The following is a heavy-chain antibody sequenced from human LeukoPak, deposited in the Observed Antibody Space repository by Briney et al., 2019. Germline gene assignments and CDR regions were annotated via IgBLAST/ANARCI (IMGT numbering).Heavy chain of an antibody. CDR3: ARAGYCSGGSCYEAFDI. J-gene: IGHJ3*02. CDR1: GFTFSSYS. CDR2: ISSSSSYI. V-gene: IGHV3-21*01. Sequence: PWGSLRLSCAASGFTFSSYSMNSVRQAPGKGLEWVSSISSSSSYIYYADSVKGRFTISRDNAKNSLYLQMNSLRAEDTAVYYCARAGYCSGGSCYEAFDIWGQGTMVTVSS. D-gene: IGHD2-15*01.